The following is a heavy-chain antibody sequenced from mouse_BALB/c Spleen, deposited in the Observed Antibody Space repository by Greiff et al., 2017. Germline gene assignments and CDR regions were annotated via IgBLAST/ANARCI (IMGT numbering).Heavy chain of an antibody. Sequence: EVKLQESGTVLARPGASVKMSCKASGYTFTSYWMHWVKQRPGQGLEWIGAIYPGNSDTSYNQKFTGKAKLTAVTSTSTAYMELSSLTNEDSAVDYCTKRYGNYEDYAMDYWGQGTAVTVSS. CDR2: IYPGNSDT. J-gene: IGHJ4*01. V-gene: IGHV1-5*01. D-gene: IGHD2-1*01. CDR3: TKRYGNYEDYAMDY. CDR1: GYTFTSYW.